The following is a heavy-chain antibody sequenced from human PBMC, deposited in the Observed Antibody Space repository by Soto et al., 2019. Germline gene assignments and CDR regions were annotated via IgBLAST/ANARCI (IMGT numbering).Heavy chain of an antibody. Sequence: QVQLVESGGGVVQPGRSLRLSCAASGFTFSSYAVHWVRQAPGKGLEWVAVISYDGSNKYYVDSVKGRFTISRDNSKSTLYLQMNSLRPEDTAVYYCARGPAVYCSSTSCSPFDPWGQGTLVTVSS. CDR1: GFTFSSYA. V-gene: IGHV3-30-3*01. D-gene: IGHD2-2*01. J-gene: IGHJ5*02. CDR2: ISYDGSNK. CDR3: ARGPAVYCSSTSCSPFDP.